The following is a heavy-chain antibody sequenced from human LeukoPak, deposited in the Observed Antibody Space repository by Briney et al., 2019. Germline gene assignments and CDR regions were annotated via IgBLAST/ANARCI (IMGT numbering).Heavy chain of an antibody. D-gene: IGHD3-16*01. Sequence: GGSLRLSCAASGFTFSSYWMSWVRQPPGKGLEWVANINQDGSEKYYVDSVKGRFTISGDNAKNSLYLQMNSLRAEDTAVYYCARGMSTGEYWGQGTLVTVSS. CDR3: ARGMSTGEY. CDR1: GFTFSSYW. CDR2: INQDGSEK. J-gene: IGHJ4*02. V-gene: IGHV3-7*04.